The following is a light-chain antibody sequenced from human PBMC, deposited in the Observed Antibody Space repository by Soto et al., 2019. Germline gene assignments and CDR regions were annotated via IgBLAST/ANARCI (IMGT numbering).Light chain of an antibody. J-gene: IGKJ1*01. Sequence: LNQSPGTLSLSPWERATLSCRASQSVSSTYLAWYQQKPGQAPRLLIYGASSRATGIPDRFSGSGSGTDFTLTIRGLEPEDFAVYYCQQYGSSRWTFGQGTKVDIK. CDR3: QQYGSSRWT. CDR1: QSVSSTY. CDR2: GAS. V-gene: IGKV3-20*01.